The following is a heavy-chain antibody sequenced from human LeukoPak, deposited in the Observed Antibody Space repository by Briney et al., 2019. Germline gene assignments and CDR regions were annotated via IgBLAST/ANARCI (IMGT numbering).Heavy chain of an antibody. Sequence: GVPLSLSCAASGFTFSSYWMHWVRQAPGKGLVWVSRINSCGSFTTYADSVKGRFTISRDNAKNMLYLQMNSLRAEDTAVYYCARVQLGVGADGWGQGTLVTVSS. CDR3: ARVQLGVGADG. V-gene: IGHV3-74*01. CDR1: GFTFSSYW. CDR2: INSCGSFT. J-gene: IGHJ4*02. D-gene: IGHD1-26*01.